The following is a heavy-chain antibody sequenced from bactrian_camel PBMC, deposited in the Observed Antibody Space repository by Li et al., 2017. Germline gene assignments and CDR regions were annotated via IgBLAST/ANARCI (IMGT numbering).Heavy chain of an antibody. Sequence: HVQLVESGGGLVQPGGSLRLSCAASGFTFSSYWMYWVRQAPGKGLEWGSTINSAGGSTYYADSVKGRFTIFRDNAKNTLYLQMNSLKPDDAAVYYCAPDPRGSAYWGQGTQVTVS. D-gene: IGHD3*01. J-gene: IGHJ4*01. CDR1: GFTFSSYW. CDR3: APDPRGSAY. CDR2: INSAGGST. V-gene: IGHV3S1*01.